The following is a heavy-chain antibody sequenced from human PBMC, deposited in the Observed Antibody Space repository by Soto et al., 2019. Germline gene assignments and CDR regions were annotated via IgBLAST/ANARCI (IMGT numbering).Heavy chain of an antibody. CDR3: ARRYGWLYFDY. J-gene: IGHJ4*02. CDR1: GDSISSSNYF. Sequence: SETLSLTCTVSGDSISSSNYFWGWIRQPPGKGLEWIGTIFYSGSTYYNPSLKSRVTISVDTSKNQFSLRLISVTAADTALYYCARRYGWLYFDYWGQGSLVTV. CDR2: IFYSGST. D-gene: IGHD6-19*01. V-gene: IGHV4-39*01.